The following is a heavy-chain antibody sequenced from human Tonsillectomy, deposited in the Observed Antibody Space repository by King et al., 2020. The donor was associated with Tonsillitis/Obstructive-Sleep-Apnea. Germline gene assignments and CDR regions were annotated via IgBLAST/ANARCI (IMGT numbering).Heavy chain of an antibody. J-gene: IGHJ5*02. Sequence: VQLVESGEEVKKPGECLKISCKGSGYSFTNDWSGWVRQIPGKGLEWMGIIYPDDSDTRYSPSFQGQVTISADKSISTAYLQWSSLKASDTAMYYCARLTRSSGWFDPWGQGTLVTVSS. V-gene: IGHV5-51*03. CDR2: IYPDDSDT. CDR3: ARLTRSSGWFDP. D-gene: IGHD6-6*01. CDR1: GYSFTNDW.